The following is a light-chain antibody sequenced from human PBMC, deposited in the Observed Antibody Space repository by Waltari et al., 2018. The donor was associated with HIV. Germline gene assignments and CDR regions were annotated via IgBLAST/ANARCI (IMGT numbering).Light chain of an antibody. CDR2: WAS. CDR3: QHYYSTPRGVT. Sequence: TVMTHSPASLAVSLGERATIHCKSSQSVLFSSHNNNYFDWCQQKPGQPPQQLIYWASIRESGVPDRFSGSVSGTDLTLTISSLQAEDVAVYYCQHYYSTPRGVTFGPGTKVGIK. V-gene: IGKV4-1*01. J-gene: IGKJ3*01. CDR1: QSVLFSSHNNNY.